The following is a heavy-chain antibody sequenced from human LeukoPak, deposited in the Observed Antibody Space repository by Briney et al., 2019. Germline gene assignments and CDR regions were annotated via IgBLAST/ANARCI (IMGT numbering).Heavy chain of an antibody. CDR1: GNSFGDYY. D-gene: IGHD4-17*01. CDR3: TRDTGTTGEVKFDP. V-gene: IGHV4-4*07. CDR2: IYTSGST. J-gene: IGHJ5*02. Sequence: SETLSLTCTVSGNSFGDYYWSWIRQPAGKGLEWIGRIYTSGSTTYNPSLKSRVTMSVDTSKSQFSLNLMSVTAADTAVYYCTRDTGTTGEVKFDPWGKGTLVTVSS.